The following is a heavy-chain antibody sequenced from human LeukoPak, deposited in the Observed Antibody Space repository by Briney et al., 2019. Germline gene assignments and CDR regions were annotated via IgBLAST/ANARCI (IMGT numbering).Heavy chain of an antibody. Sequence: SETLSLTCTVSGGSISTFYWTWIRQPPGKGLEWIGYIYYSGSANYSPSLKSRVTMSIDTSKNQFSLKLSSLTAADTAVYYCARLERGYTYGYDAFYLWGQGTLVTVSS. V-gene: IGHV4-59*08. D-gene: IGHD5-18*01. CDR3: ARLERGYTYGYDAFYL. J-gene: IGHJ3*01. CDR1: GGSISTFY. CDR2: IYYSGSA.